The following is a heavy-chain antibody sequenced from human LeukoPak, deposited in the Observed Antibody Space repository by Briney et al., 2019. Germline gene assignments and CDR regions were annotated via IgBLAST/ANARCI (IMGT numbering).Heavy chain of an antibody. CDR2: FLSDGRSQ. Sequence: PGGSLRLSCAASGFTFSDYYMSWIRQAPGKGLEWVAVFLSDGRSQYYAKSVKGRFTISRDNSKNTLYLQMNSLRAEDTAVYYCARDIGGYNYGLFDYWGQGTLVTVSS. V-gene: IGHV3-30*03. J-gene: IGHJ4*02. CDR1: GFTFSDYY. D-gene: IGHD5-18*01. CDR3: ARDIGGYNYGLFDY.